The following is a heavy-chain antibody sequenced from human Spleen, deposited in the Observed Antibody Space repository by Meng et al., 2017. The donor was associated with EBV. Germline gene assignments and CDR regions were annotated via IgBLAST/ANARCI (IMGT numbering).Heavy chain of an antibody. CDR1: GDTSTNFY. D-gene: IGHD3-3*01. V-gene: IGHV1-46*01. J-gene: IGHJ4*02. Sequence: VQLVESGAEGKTPVSSVKVSCKASGDTSTNFYMHWVRQAPGQGLEWMGMINATGGTTNYAQNFQGRVTMTRDMSTRTLYMELSSLRSEDTAVYYCVRAPPYYDFWSDNWGQGTLVTVSS. CDR2: INATGGTT. CDR3: VRAPPYYDFWSDN.